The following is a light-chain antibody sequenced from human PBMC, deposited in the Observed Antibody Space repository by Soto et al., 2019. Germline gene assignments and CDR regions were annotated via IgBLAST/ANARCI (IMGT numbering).Light chain of an antibody. V-gene: IGKV3-11*01. Sequence: EIVLTQSPATLSLSPGERATLSCRASQSVSSYLAWYQQKPGQPPRLLIYDASNRATGIPPRFSGSGSGTEFTLTINSLEPEEFAVYYCHHRASWPLTFGGGTKVEIK. J-gene: IGKJ4*01. CDR3: HHRASWPLT. CDR1: QSVSSY. CDR2: DAS.